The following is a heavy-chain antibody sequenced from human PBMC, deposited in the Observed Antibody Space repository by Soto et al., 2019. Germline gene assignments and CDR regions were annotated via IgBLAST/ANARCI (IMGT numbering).Heavy chain of an antibody. D-gene: IGHD3-10*01. V-gene: IGHV3-30-3*01. CDR2: ISYDGSNK. CDR1: GFTFSSYA. Sequence: QVQLVESGGGVVQPGRSLRLSCAASGFTFSSYAMHWVRQAPGKGLEWVAVISYDGSNKYYADSVKGRFTISRDNSKNTLYLQMNSLRAEDTAVYYCARGSYYYGSGSVFDYWGQGTLVTVSS. J-gene: IGHJ4*02. CDR3: ARGSYYYGSGSVFDY.